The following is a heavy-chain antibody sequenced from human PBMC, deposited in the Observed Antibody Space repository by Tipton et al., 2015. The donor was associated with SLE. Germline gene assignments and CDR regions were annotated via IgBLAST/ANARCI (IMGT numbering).Heavy chain of an antibody. J-gene: IGHJ4*02. Sequence: TLSLTCAVYGGSFSGYYWSWIRQSAGKGLEWIGRISSTGSTNYNPSLASRVTLSVDTPKNQFSLKMTSVSAADTAIYYCARVFRHAYNYPSTRFDYWDQGTLVTVAS. CDR3: ARVFRHAYNYPSTRFDY. CDR1: GGSFSGYY. V-gene: IGHV4-59*10. D-gene: IGHD5-24*01. CDR2: ISSTGST.